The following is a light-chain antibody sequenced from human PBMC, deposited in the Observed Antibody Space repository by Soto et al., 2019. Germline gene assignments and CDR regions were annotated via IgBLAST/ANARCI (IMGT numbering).Light chain of an antibody. CDR1: QDIRNH. J-gene: IGKJ1*01. CDR2: DVS. CDR3: QQYDSLPRT. Sequence: DIKMSQSPFSLSASVGDRVTITCQASQDIRNHLNWYQQKPGKAPKLLIYDVSNLETGVPSRFSGGGSGTDFIITIRSLQPEDIGTYYCQQYDSLPRTFGQGTKVAIK. V-gene: IGKV1-33*01.